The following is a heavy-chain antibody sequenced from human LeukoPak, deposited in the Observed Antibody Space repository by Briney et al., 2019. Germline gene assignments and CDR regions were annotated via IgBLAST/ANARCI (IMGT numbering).Heavy chain of an antibody. D-gene: IGHD1-26*01. CDR2: IWYDGSNK. CDR1: GFTFSSYG. Sequence: GGSLRLSCAASGFTFSSYGMHWVRQAPGKGLEWVAVIWYDGSNKYYADSVKGRFTISRDNSKNTLYLQMNSLRAEDTAVYYCARAIVGATGGAFDIWGQGTMVTVSS. J-gene: IGHJ3*02. V-gene: IGHV3-33*01. CDR3: ARAIVGATGGAFDI.